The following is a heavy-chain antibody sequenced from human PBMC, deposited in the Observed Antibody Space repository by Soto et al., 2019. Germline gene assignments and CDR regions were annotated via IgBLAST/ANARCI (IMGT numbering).Heavy chain of an antibody. J-gene: IGHJ4*02. Sequence: QVQLVESGGGVVQPGRSLRLSCAASGFTFSSYAMHWVRQAPGKGLEWVAVISYDGSNKYYADSVKGRFTISRDNSKNTLYLQMNSLRAEDTAVYYCAREGWLQRPNEYYFDYWGQGTLVTVSS. CDR2: ISYDGSNK. CDR3: AREGWLQRPNEYYFDY. CDR1: GFTFSSYA. D-gene: IGHD5-12*01. V-gene: IGHV3-30-3*01.